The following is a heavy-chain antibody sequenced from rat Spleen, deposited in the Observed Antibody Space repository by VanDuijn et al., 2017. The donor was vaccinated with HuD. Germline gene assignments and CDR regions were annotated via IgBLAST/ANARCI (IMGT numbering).Heavy chain of an antibody. CDR2: ISSGGST. Sequence: QVQLKESGPDLVQPSQTLSLTCTVSGFSLTSYGVSWVRQPPGKGLEWIAAISSGGSTYYNSVLKSRLSISRDTSKSQVFLKMNSLQTEDTAMYFCARSYPGVMDAWGQGVMVTVSS. V-gene: IGHV2S8*01. J-gene: IGHJ2*01. CDR3: ARSYPGVMDA. CDR1: GFSLTSYG. D-gene: IGHD1-4*01.